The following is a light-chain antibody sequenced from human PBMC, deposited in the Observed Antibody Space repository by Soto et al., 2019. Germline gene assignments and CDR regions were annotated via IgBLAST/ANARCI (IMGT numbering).Light chain of an antibody. CDR2: GAS. J-gene: IGKJ1*01. V-gene: IGKV3-20*01. CDR1: QSVSSSD. Sequence: ETVLTQSPGTLSLSPGERATLSCRASQSVSSSDLAWYQQKPGQAPRLLIYGASRRATGIPDRFSGSGSGTDFTITISRLEPEHFAVYYCQQYGRSPPSWTFGQGTKVEIK. CDR3: QQYGRSPPSWT.